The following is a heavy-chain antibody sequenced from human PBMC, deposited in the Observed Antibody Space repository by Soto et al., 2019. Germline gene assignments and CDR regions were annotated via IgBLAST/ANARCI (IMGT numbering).Heavy chain of an antibody. CDR2: IIPIFGTA. D-gene: IGHD3-9*01. J-gene: IGHJ6*02. CDR1: GGTFTSYA. V-gene: IGHV1-69*01. CDR3: ARSLMYYDILTGYYPSNYGMDV. Sequence: SVKVTCTASGGTFTSYASIWVRQAPGQGLEWMGWIIPIFGTANYAQKFQGRATITADESTSTAYMELSSLRSEDTAVYYCARSLMYYDILTGYYPSNYGMDVWGQGTTVTVSS.